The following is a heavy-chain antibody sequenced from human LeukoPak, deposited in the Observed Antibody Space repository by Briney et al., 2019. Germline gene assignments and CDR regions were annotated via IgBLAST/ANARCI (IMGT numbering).Heavy chain of an antibody. Sequence: SETLSLTCTVSGGSISSYYWSWIRQPPGKGLEWIGYIYYSGSTYYNPSLKSRVTISVDTSKNQFSLRLSSVTVADTAVYYCARLGTGYDSSGYSIGWFDPWGQGTLVTVSS. J-gene: IGHJ5*02. CDR2: IYYSGST. D-gene: IGHD3-22*01. V-gene: IGHV4-59*04. CDR3: ARLGTGYDSSGYSIGWFDP. CDR1: GGSISSYY.